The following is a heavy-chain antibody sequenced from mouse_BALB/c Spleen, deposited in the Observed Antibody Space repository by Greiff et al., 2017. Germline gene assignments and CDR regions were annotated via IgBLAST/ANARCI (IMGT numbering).Heavy chain of an antibody. CDR1: GYSITSDYA. V-gene: IGHV3-2*02. CDR2: ISYSGST. Sequence: EVKLVESGPGLVKPSQSLSLTCTVTGYSITSDYAWNWIRQFPGNKLEWMGYISYSGSTSYNPSLKSRISITRDTSKNQFFLQLNSVTTEDTATYYCARGESPFDYWGQGTTLTVSS. J-gene: IGHJ2*01. CDR3: ARGESPFDY.